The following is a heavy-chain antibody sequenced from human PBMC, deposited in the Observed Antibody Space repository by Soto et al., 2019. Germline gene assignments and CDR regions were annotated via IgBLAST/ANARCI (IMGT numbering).Heavy chain of an antibody. Sequence: QVQLQESGPGLVKPSETLSLTCTVSGGSVSSGNYYWSWIRQPPGKGLGWIGYIYYSGSTNYNPSLKSRVTISLDTSKNQFSLRLSSVTAADTAVYYCARGPVVPAAVGAFDIWGQGTMVTVSS. V-gene: IGHV4-61*01. J-gene: IGHJ3*02. CDR2: IYYSGST. D-gene: IGHD2-2*01. CDR1: GGSVSSGNYY. CDR3: ARGPVVPAAVGAFDI.